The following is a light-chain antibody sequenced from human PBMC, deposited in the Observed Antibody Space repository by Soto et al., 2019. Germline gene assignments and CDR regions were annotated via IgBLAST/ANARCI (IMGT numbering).Light chain of an antibody. V-gene: IGLV2-14*03. CDR2: DVI. CDR1: SSENGNYNY. CDR3: SSYTSTSTYV. J-gene: IGLJ1*01. Sequence: QSVLTQPDSVSGSPGQSVAISCTAASSENGNYNYVSWYQQRPGKVPKLIIHDVIDRPSGVSDRFSGSKSGNTASLTISGLQAEDEADYYCSSYTSTSTYVFGTGTKVTVL.